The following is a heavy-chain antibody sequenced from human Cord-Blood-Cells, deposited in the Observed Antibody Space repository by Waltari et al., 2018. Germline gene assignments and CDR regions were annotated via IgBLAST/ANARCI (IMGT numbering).Heavy chain of an antibody. CDR3: AGNTAMVGWFDP. Sequence: QVQLQESGPGLVKPSETLSLTCTVSGGSISGYYWSWIRQPPGKGLEWIGYIYYSGSTNDNPSLKSRVTISVDTSKNQFSLKLSSVTAADTAVYYCAGNTAMVGWFDPWGQGTLVTVSS. CDR2: IYYSGST. CDR1: GGSISGYY. D-gene: IGHD5-18*01. J-gene: IGHJ5*02. V-gene: IGHV4-59*01.